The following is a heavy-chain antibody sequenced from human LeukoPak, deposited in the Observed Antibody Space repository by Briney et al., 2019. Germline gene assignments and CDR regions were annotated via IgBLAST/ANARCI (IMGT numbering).Heavy chain of an antibody. CDR3: ARGSGLRFDD. CDR1: GASINFYY. J-gene: IGHJ4*02. V-gene: IGHV4-4*07. CDR2: IYTGGSA. D-gene: IGHD3-10*01. Sequence: SETLSLTCAVSGASINFYYWSWIRPPAGKGLEWIGRIYTGGSANYSPSLKSRVTMSIDTSRNQFSLTLTSVTAADTAVYYCARGSGLRFDDWGQGTLVTVSS.